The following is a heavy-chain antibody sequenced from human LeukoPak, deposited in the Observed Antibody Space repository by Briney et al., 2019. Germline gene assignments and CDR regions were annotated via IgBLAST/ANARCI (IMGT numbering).Heavy chain of an antibody. Sequence: GESLEISCKGSEPHFNSYWIAWVRQMPGKGLEGMGVIYPGDSDTTYSPSFRGQVTISVEKSISTAYLQWSSLKASDTAMYYCARHRLPPDYYDSSGYYDAFDIWGQGTMVTVSS. CDR3: ARHRLPPDYYDSSGYYDAFDI. V-gene: IGHV5-51*01. CDR2: IYPGDSDT. D-gene: IGHD3-22*01. CDR1: EPHFNSYW. J-gene: IGHJ3*02.